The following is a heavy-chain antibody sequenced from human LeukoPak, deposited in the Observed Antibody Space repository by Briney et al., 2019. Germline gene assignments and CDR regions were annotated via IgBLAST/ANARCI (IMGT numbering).Heavy chain of an antibody. Sequence: GGSLRLSCAASGFRFSDYAMHWVRQAPGKGLEWVAVISHDETYKNSADSVMGRFTISRDNSKNTVYLQMNSLKAEDTAAYYCARDVTLREEEANWFDPWGQGTLVTVSS. D-gene: IGHD1-26*01. CDR2: ISHDETYK. CDR3: ARDVTLREEEANWFDP. J-gene: IGHJ5*02. V-gene: IGHV3-33*01. CDR1: GFRFSDYA.